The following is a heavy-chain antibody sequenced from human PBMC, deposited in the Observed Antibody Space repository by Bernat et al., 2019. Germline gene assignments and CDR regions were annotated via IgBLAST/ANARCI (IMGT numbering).Heavy chain of an antibody. D-gene: IGHD3-10*01. J-gene: IGHJ6*03. V-gene: IGHV4-34*01. CDR2: INHSGST. CDR3: ARDYYYGSGDYYYYMDG. Sequence: QVQLQQWGAGLLKPSETLSLTCAVYGGSFSGYYWSWIRQPPGKGLEWIGEINHSGSTNYNPSLKSRVTISVDTSKNQFSLKLSSVTAADTAVYYCARDYYYGSGDYYYYMDGWGKGTTVTVSS. CDR1: GGSFSGYY.